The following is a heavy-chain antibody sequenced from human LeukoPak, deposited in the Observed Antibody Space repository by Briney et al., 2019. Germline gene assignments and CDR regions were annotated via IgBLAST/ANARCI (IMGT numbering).Heavy chain of an antibody. CDR3: ARLRGGDYSSYDCFDP. J-gene: IGHJ5*02. D-gene: IGHD2-21*02. CDR2: IYYRGST. V-gene: IGHV4-34*01. Sequence: SETLSLTCAVCGGSFSGYYWSWILQPPAPGLEWSGEIYYRGSTNYNPSLNSRVTISVDKSKNQFSLKLSSVTAADTAVYYCARLRGGDYSSYDCFDPWGQGTLVTVSS. CDR1: GGSFSGYY.